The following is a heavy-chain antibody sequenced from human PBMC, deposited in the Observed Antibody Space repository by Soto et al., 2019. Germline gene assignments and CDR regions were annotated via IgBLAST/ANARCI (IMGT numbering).Heavy chain of an antibody. J-gene: IGHJ5*02. V-gene: IGHV3-23*01. D-gene: IGHD1-1*01. Sequence: EAQMLESGGGSVQPGGSLRLSCAASGFTFSTYAVAWVRQSPGKGLEWVSSISASGGDTWYADSVKGRFTISRDNSKNTLYLQMNRLRDEDTAVYYCARRPTATASWGQGTLVTVSS. CDR2: ISASGGDT. CDR1: GFTFSTYA. CDR3: ARRPTATAS.